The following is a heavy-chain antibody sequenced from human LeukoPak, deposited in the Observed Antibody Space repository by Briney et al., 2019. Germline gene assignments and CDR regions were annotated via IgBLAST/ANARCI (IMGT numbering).Heavy chain of an antibody. CDR3: ARTAEYDFWSGYYGGSNWFDP. D-gene: IGHD3-3*01. CDR2: INAGNGNT. V-gene: IGHV1-3*01. J-gene: IGHJ5*02. CDR1: GYTFTSYA. Sequence: ASVKVSCKASGYTFTSYAMHWVRQAPGQRLEGMGWINAGNGNTKYSQKFQGRVTITRDTSASTAYMELSSLRSEDTAVYYCARTAEYDFWSGYYGGSNWFDPWGQGTLVTVSS.